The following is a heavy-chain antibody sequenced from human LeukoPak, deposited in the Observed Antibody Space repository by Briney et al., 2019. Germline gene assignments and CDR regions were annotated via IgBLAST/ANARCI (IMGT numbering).Heavy chain of an antibody. CDR3: ARCTGGSTSPKDY. CDR2: ISTSSVTM. CDR1: GFIFSIYS. V-gene: IGHV3-48*02. J-gene: IGHJ4*02. Sequence: PGGSLRLSCEASGFIFSIYSMTWARQAPGKGLQWISYISTSSVTMYYADSVKGRFTISRDNAKNSLYLQMNSLRDEDTAVYYCARCTGGSTSPKDYWGQGTLVTVSS. D-gene: IGHD2-8*02.